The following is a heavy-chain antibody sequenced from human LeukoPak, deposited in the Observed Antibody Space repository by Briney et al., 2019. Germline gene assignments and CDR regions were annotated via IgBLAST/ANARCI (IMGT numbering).Heavy chain of an antibody. CDR2: MNPNSGNT. Sequence: ASVKVSCKASGYTFTSYGISWVRQAPGQGLEWMGWMNPNSGNTGYAQKFQGRVTITRNTSISTAYMELSSLRSDDTAVYYCARSKGAFDIWGQGTMVTVSS. V-gene: IGHV1-8*03. CDR3: ARSKGAFDI. CDR1: GYTFTSYG. J-gene: IGHJ3*02.